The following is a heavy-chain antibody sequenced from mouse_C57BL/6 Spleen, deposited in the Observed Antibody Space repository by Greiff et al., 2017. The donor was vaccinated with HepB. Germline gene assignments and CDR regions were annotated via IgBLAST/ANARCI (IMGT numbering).Heavy chain of an antibody. J-gene: IGHJ3*01. Sequence: VQLVESGAELVRPGTSVKMSCKASGYTFTNYWIGWAKQRPGHGLEWIGDIYPGGGYTNYNEKFKGKATLTADKSSSTAYMQFSSLTSEDSAIYYCARGGSSYGVFAYWGQGTLVTVSA. CDR1: GYTFTNYW. V-gene: IGHV1-63*01. CDR3: ARGGSSYGVFAY. CDR2: IYPGGGYT. D-gene: IGHD1-1*01.